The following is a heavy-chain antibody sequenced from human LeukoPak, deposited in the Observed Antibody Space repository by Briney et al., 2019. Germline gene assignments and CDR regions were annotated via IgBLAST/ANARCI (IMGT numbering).Heavy chain of an antibody. D-gene: IGHD3-22*01. V-gene: IGHV3-13*01. CDR2: IGTAGDT. CDR3: ARGYYYDSSGYYDY. J-gene: IGHJ4*02. Sequence: GGSLRLSCAASGFTFSSYDMHWVRQAPGKGLEWVSAIGTAGDTYYPGSVKGRFTISRENAKNSLYLQMNSLRAGDTAVYYCARGYYYDSSGYYDYWGQGTLVTVSS. CDR1: GFTFSSYD.